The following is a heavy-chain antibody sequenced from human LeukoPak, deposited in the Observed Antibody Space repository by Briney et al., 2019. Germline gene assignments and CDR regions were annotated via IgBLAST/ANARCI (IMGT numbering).Heavy chain of an antibody. J-gene: IGHJ4*02. V-gene: IGHV3-48*01. D-gene: IGHD3-22*01. CDR3: VVEDSSGLVSGWAGY. Sequence: GGSLRLSCAASGFTFSSYSMNWVRQASGKGLEWVSYISSSSTIYYADSVKGRFTISRDNAKNSLYLQMNSLRAEDTAVYYCVVEDSSGLVSGWAGYWGQGTLVTVSS. CDR1: GFTFSSYS. CDR2: ISSSSTI.